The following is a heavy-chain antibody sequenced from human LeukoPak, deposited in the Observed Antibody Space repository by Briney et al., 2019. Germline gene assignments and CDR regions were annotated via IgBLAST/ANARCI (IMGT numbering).Heavy chain of an antibody. Sequence: SETLSLTCTVSGGSVSSYSWSWIRQPAGKGLEWVGRIYTSGTTNYNPSLKSRVTMSVDTSKNQFSLKLSSVTAADTAVYYCARGVRDFDWLSPYYYYYYMDVWGKGTTVTISS. CDR1: GGSVSSYS. D-gene: IGHD3-9*01. CDR2: IYTSGTT. CDR3: ARGVRDFDWLSPYYYYYYMDV. J-gene: IGHJ6*03. V-gene: IGHV4-4*07.